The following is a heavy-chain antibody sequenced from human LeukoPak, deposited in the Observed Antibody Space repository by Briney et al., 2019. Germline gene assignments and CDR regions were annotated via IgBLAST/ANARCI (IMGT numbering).Heavy chain of an antibody. Sequence: SVKVSCKASGGTFSSYAISWVRQAPGQGLEWMGRIIPILGIANYAQKFQGRVTITADKSTSTAYMELSSLRSEDTAVYYCAGYSLAGSYYYYGMDVWGQGTTVTVSS. V-gene: IGHV1-69*04. CDR1: GGTFSSYA. CDR3: AGYSLAGSYYYYGMDV. J-gene: IGHJ6*02. CDR2: IIPILGIA. D-gene: IGHD3-16*02.